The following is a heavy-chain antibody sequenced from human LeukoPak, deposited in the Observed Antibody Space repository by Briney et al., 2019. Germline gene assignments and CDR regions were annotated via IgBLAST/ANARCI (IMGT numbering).Heavy chain of an antibody. Sequence: GGSLRLSCAASGFTFSNYGMSWVRQAPGKGLEWVSVISISGGSTYYADSVEGRFTISRDNSKNTLYLKMNSLRAEDTAVYYCAKESVRGGPFDYWGQGTLVTVSS. D-gene: IGHD3-10*01. V-gene: IGHV3-23*01. CDR2: ISISGGST. J-gene: IGHJ4*02. CDR1: GFTFSNYG. CDR3: AKESVRGGPFDY.